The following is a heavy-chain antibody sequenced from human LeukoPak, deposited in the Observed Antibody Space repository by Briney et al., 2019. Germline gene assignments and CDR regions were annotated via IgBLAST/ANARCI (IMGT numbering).Heavy chain of an antibody. CDR3: ATGGFTRGYSRRFDP. CDR1: GYTLTKLS. Sequence: ASVKVSCKVSGYTLTKLSMHWVRQAPGKGLEWMGGFDPEDGETIYAQKFQGRVTMTEDTSTDTAYMELSSLRSEDTAVYYCATGGFTRGYSRRFDPWGQGTLVTVSS. V-gene: IGHV1-24*01. CDR2: FDPEDGET. D-gene: IGHD6-13*01. J-gene: IGHJ5*02.